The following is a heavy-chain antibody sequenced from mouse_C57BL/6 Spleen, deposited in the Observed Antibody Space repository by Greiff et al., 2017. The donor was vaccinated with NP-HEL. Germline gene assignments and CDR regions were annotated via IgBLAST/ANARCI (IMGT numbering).Heavy chain of an antibody. D-gene: IGHD4-1*01. J-gene: IGHJ2*01. CDR2: ISDGGSYT. CDR1: GFTFSSYA. V-gene: IGHV5-4*01. Sequence: EVKLMESGGGLVKPGGSLKLSCAASGFTFSSYAMSWVRQTPEKRLEWVATISDGGSYTYYPVNVKGRFTISRDNAKNNLYLQMSHLKSEDTAMYYCARDLGYFDYWGQGTTLTVSS. CDR3: ARDLGYFDY.